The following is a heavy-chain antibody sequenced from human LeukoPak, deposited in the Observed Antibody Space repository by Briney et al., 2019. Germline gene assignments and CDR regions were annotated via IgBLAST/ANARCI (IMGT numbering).Heavy chain of an antibody. CDR1: GGSFSGYD. CDR2: INHSGST. CDR3: ARVGYSSSSGDY. Sequence: PSETLSLTCAVYGGSFSGYDWSWIRQPPGKGLEWIGEINHSGSTNYNPSLKSRVTISVDTSKNQFSLKLSSVTAADTAVYYCARVGYSSSSGDYWGQGTLVTVSS. V-gene: IGHV4-34*01. J-gene: IGHJ4*02. D-gene: IGHD6-6*01.